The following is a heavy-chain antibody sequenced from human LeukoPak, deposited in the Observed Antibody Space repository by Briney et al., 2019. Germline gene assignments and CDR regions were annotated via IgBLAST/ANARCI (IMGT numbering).Heavy chain of an antibody. Sequence: SETPSLTCAVYGGSFSGYYWSWIRQPPGKGLEWIGYIYSTGITDYSPSLRSRVTISVDTSNNQFSLTLNSVTAADTAVYYCARMGAIAGASANPDYWGQGTLVTVSS. D-gene: IGHD4/OR15-4a*01. V-gene: IGHV4-59*01. CDR3: ARMGAIAGASANPDY. CDR1: GGSFSGYY. J-gene: IGHJ4*02. CDR2: IYSTGIT.